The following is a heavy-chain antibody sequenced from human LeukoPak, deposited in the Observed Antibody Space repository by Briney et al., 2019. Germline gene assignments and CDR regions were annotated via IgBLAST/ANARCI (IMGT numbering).Heavy chain of an antibody. CDR2: ISYDGSNK. CDR1: GFTFNNYA. CDR3: ARDREYYDILTGYKVSHYFDY. J-gene: IGHJ4*02. V-gene: IGHV3-30*04. D-gene: IGHD3-9*01. Sequence: QPGRSLRLSCAASGFTFNNYAMHWVRQAPGKGLEWVAIISYDGSNKYYADSVKGRFTISRDNSKNTLFLQMNSLRAEDTAVYYCARDREYYDILTGYKVSHYFDYWGQGTLVTVSS.